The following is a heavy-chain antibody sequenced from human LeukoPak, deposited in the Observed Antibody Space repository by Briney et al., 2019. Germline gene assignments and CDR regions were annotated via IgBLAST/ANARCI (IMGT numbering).Heavy chain of an antibody. CDR2: IYYSGST. CDR3: ARSYTAMVKGYYYYYMDV. V-gene: IGHV4-39*07. Sequence: SETLSLTCTVSGGSISSSSYSWGWIRQPPGKGLEWIGNIYYSGSTYYNPSLKSRVTISVDTSKNQFSLKLSSVTAADTAVYYCARSYTAMVKGYYYYYMDVWGKGTTVTISS. D-gene: IGHD5-18*01. J-gene: IGHJ6*03. CDR1: GGSISSSSYS.